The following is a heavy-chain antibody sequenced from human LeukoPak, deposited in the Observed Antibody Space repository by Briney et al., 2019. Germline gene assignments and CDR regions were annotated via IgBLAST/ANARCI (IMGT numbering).Heavy chain of an antibody. Sequence: GGSLRLSCAASGFTFSSYAMSWVRQAPGKGLEWVSGIYVDGSTYYADSVKGRFTISRDNSRNTLYLRMNSLRAEDTAVYYCPRITAYDDSWGQGTLVTVSS. CDR3: PRITAYDDS. CDR2: IYVDGST. V-gene: IGHV3-23*03. CDR1: GFTFSSYA. J-gene: IGHJ5*01. D-gene: IGHD1-20*01.